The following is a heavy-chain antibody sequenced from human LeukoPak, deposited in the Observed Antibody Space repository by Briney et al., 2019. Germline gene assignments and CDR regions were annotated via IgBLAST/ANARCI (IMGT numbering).Heavy chain of an antibody. J-gene: IGHJ4*02. Sequence: GGSLRLSCAASGFTFSSYWMSWVRQAPGKGLDWVASIKQDGSQKYYVDSVKGRFTISRDNAKNSLYLQMNSLRVEDTAVYYCARLGLPDYWGQGTLVTVSS. CDR1: GFTFSSYW. CDR3: ARLGLPDY. CDR2: IKQDGSQK. V-gene: IGHV3-7*03. D-gene: IGHD2-21*01.